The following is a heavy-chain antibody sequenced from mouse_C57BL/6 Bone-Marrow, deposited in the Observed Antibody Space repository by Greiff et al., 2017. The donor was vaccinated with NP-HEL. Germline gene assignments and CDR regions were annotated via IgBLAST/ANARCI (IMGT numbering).Heavy chain of an antibody. Sequence: QVQLQQSGAELARPGASVKMSCKASGYTFTSYTMHWVKQRPGQGLEWIGYINPSSGYTKYNQKFKDKATLTADKSSSTAYMQLSSLPSEYSAVYSCAREVPYYSNYIDYWGQGTTLTVSS. CDR2: INPSSGYT. CDR1: GYTFTSYT. V-gene: IGHV1-4*01. CDR3: AREVPYYSNYIDY. J-gene: IGHJ2*01. D-gene: IGHD2-5*01.